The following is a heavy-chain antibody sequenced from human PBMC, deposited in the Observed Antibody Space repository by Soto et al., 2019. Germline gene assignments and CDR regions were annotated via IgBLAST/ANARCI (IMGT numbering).Heavy chain of an antibody. Sequence: EVQLVQSGSEVKAPGESLKISCKGSGYNFASFWIGWVRQMPGKGLEWMGIIYPDDSDTRYSPSFQDQVTMSVDKSIDTAYLQWSSLKASDTAMYFCLRQRSSGSYHHRAIDFWGQGTPVTVSS. CDR1: GYNFASFW. CDR3: LRQRSSGSYHHRAIDF. D-gene: IGHD3-10*01. J-gene: IGHJ4*02. V-gene: IGHV5-51*01. CDR2: IYPDDSDT.